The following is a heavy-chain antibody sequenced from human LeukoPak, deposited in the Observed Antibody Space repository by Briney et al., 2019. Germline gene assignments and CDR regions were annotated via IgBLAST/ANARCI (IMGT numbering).Heavy chain of an antibody. CDR3: ARGYYYDSSGYSDFDY. Sequence: ASVKVSCKASGYTFTSYGISWVRQAPGQGREWMGWISAYNGNTNYAQKLQGRVTMTTDTSTSTAYMELRSLRSDDTAVYYCARGYYYDSSGYSDFDYWGQGTLVTVSS. V-gene: IGHV1-18*01. CDR2: ISAYNGNT. D-gene: IGHD3-22*01. J-gene: IGHJ4*02. CDR1: GYTFTSYG.